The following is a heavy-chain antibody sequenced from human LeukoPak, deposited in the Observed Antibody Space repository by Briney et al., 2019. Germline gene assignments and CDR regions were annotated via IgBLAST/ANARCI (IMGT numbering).Heavy chain of an antibody. J-gene: IGHJ4*02. CDR2: ISSSSSSYI. CDR3: ARVAGIAARRDFDY. Sequence: GGSLRLSCAASGFTFSSYSMNWVRQAPGKGLEWVSSISSSSSSYIYYADSVKGRFTISRDNAKNSLYLQMNSLRAEDTAVYYCARVAGIAARRDFDYWGQGTLVTVSS. CDR1: GFTFSSYS. D-gene: IGHD6-6*01. V-gene: IGHV3-21*01.